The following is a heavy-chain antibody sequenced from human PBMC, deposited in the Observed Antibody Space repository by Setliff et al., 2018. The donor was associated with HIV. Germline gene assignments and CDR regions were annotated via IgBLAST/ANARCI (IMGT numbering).Heavy chain of an antibody. CDR1: GFTFSSYT. J-gene: IGHJ2*01. CDR2: ISTSGSNI. V-gene: IGHV3-21*01. D-gene: IGHD6-13*01. Sequence: GGSLRLSCSASGFTFSSYTMSWVRQAPGKGLEWVSSISTSGSNIYYADSLKGRFTISRDNAKNSLYLQMNSLRAEDTAVYYCARDGIAAAYYWYFDLWGRGTLVTVSS. CDR3: ARDGIAAAYYWYFDL.